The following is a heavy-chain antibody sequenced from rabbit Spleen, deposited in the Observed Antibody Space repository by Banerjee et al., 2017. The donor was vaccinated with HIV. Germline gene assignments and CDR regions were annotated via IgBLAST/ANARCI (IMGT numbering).Heavy chain of an antibody. CDR1: GFSFSDRDV. CDR2: IYGDTSGRT. CDR3: ARDAGSGDYIDAYFNL. D-gene: IGHD8-1*01. Sequence: QQQLVESGGGLVQPEGSLTLTCKASGFSFSDRDVMCWVRQAPGKGLEWIACIYGDTSGRTYYASWAKGRFTISKTSSTTVTLQMTSLTVADTATYFCARDAGSGDYIDAYFNLWGPGTLVTVS. J-gene: IGHJ4*01. V-gene: IGHV1S45*01.